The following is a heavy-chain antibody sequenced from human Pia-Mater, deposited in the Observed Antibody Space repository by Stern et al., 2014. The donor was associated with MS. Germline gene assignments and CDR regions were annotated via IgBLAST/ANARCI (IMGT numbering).Heavy chain of an antibody. CDR1: GFTFSLSG. J-gene: IGHJ4*02. CDR2: ISYDGSGK. D-gene: IGHD2-2*02. Sequence: QVQLVQSGGGVAQPGRSLRLSCAASGFTFSLSGMPWVRQAPGKGLDWVAGISYDGSGKYYGDSVKGRFTISRDNSKNTVYLQMNSLRAEDTAVYYCANAAALSCRSPSCYKAFEYWGQGILVTVSS. V-gene: IGHV3-30*18. CDR3: ANAAALSCRSPSCYKAFEY.